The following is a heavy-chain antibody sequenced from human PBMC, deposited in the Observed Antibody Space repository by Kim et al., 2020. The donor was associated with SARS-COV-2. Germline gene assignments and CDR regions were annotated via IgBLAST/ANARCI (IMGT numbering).Heavy chain of an antibody. D-gene: IGHD3-10*01. CDR2: IRNKANSYTT. Sequence: GGSLRLSCAASGFTFSDHYMDWVRQAPGRGLEWVGRIRNKANSYTTVYAASLKDRFTISRDDSGDSLYLQMNSLRTEDTAVYYCTRPPYGSGTYWIDYWGQGTLVTVSS. J-gene: IGHJ4*02. V-gene: IGHV3-72*01. CDR1: GFTFSDHY. CDR3: TRPPYGSGTYWIDY.